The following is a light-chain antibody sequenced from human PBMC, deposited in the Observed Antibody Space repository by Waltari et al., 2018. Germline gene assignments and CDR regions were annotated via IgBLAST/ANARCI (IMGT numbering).Light chain of an antibody. CDR3: QQYDSFPRT. J-gene: IGKJ2*01. CDR2: DAS. CDR1: QDIDNY. V-gene: IGKV1-33*01. Sequence: DIQMTQSPSSLSASVGDSVTITCQASQDIDNYLNWFQQKPGKAPEVLISDASTLEIGVPSRFSGSGSGTYFTFTISSLQPDDLATYYCQQYDSFPRTFGQGTKLEIK.